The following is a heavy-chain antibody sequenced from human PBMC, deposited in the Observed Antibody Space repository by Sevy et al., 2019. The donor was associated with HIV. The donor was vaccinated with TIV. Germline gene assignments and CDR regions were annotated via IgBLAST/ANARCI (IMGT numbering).Heavy chain of an antibody. CDR3: ARDRDLSGSYLEYYYYAMDV. D-gene: IGHD1-26*01. J-gene: IGHJ6*02. CDR2: IDPSGNT. V-gene: IGHV1-46*01. Sequence: ASVKVSCKASGYTFITYYVHWVRQAPGQGLEWMGLIDPSGNTRYAQKFQGRVSMTGDTSTTTVYMELSSLTSEDTAVYYCARDRDLSGSYLEYYYYAMDVWGQGTTVTVSS. CDR1: GYTFITYY.